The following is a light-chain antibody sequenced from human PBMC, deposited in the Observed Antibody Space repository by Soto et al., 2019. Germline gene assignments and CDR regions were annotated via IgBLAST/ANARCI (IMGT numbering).Light chain of an antibody. Sequence: DIQITQSPSTLSASVGDRVTITCRASQTIDSWLAWYQQRPGKPPNLLIYKASTLASGVPSRFSGSGSGTEFTLTINSLQPDDFATYYCQQYHIYSGTFG. CDR1: QTIDSW. CDR2: KAS. J-gene: IGKJ1*01. CDR3: QQYHIYSGT. V-gene: IGKV1-5*03.